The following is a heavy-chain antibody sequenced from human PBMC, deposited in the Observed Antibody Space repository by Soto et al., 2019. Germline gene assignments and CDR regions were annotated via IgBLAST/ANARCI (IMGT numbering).Heavy chain of an antibody. CDR3: ARDQMVRGVSNYGMDV. D-gene: IGHD3-10*01. J-gene: IGHJ6*02. CDR1: GFTFSSYG. Sequence: QVQLVESGGGVVQPGRSLRLSCAASGFTFSSYGMHWVRQAPGKGLEWVAVIWYDGSNKYYADSVKGRFTISRDNSKNTLYLQMNSLRAEDTAVYYCARDQMVRGVSNYGMDVWGQGTTVTVSS. CDR2: IWYDGSNK. V-gene: IGHV3-33*01.